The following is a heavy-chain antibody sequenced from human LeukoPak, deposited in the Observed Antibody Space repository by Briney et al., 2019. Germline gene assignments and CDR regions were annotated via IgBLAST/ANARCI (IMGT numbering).Heavy chain of an antibody. CDR1: GGSISSGGYY. CDR2: IYYSGST. Sequence: PSETLSLTCTVSGGSISSGGYYWSWIRQHPGKGLEWIGYIYYSGSTYYNPSLKSRVTISVDTSKNQFSLKLSSVTAADTAVYYCARGTTGATDHWGQGTLVTVSS. D-gene: IGHD1-14*01. V-gene: IGHV4-31*03. J-gene: IGHJ4*02. CDR3: ARGTTGATDH.